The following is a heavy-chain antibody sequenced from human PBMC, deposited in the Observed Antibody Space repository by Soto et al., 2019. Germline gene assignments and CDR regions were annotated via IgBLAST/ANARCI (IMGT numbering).Heavy chain of an antibody. CDR2: IYWDDDK. J-gene: IGHJ4*02. D-gene: IGHD3-10*01. Sequence: QITLKESGPTLMKPTQTLTLTCTFSGFSLSTSGVGVGWIRQPTGTALEWLALIYWDDDKRYSPSLKSRLTIPKDTSKHQVVLTMTNMDPVDTATYYCAHSSNMGVSIDYWGQGTLVTGSS. CDR3: AHSSNMGVSIDY. CDR1: GFSLSTSGVG. V-gene: IGHV2-5*02.